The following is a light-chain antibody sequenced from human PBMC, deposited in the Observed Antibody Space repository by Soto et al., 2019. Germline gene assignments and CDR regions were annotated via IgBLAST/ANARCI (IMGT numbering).Light chain of an antibody. CDR3: QKCSYLPQL. CDR2: DAS. CDR1: QNITHY. V-gene: IGKV3-11*01. Sequence: SLSPDTLSLFPGDRATLSCRASQNITHYLAWYQVKPGQAPRLLIYDASDRATGIPARFSGSGSGTDFTLTISSLEPEDFAVYYCQKCSYLPQLFGEGTKVDIK. J-gene: IGKJ4*01.